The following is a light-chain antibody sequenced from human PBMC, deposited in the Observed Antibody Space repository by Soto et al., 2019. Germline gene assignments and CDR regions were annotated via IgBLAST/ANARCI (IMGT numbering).Light chain of an antibody. CDR2: STH. J-gene: IGLJ1*01. CDR3: LLYYGGGQRTFV. V-gene: IGLV7-43*01. CDR1: TGAVTSDYY. Sequence: QTVVTQEPSLTVSPGVTVTLTFASSTGAVTSDYYPNWFQQRPGQPPTALIYSTHNKHSWTPARFSGSLLGGKAALTLSGVQPEDEAEYYCLLYYGGGQRTFVFGNGNKVSVL.